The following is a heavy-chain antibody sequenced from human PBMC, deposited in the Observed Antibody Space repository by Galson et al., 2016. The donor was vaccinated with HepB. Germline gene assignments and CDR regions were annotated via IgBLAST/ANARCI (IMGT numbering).Heavy chain of an antibody. CDR1: GFIFRSYA. D-gene: IGHD3-16*01. V-gene: IGHV3-30-3*01. CDR2: ISNDGSNK. CDR3: ARLIASPWNDYYYYGMDV. J-gene: IGHJ6*04. Sequence: SLRLSCADSGFIFRSYAMNWVRQAPGKGLEWLAVISNDGSNKYYADSVKGRFTISRDNSKNTLYLQMNSLGAEDTAVYYCARLIASPWNDYYYYGMDVWGKGTTVTVSS.